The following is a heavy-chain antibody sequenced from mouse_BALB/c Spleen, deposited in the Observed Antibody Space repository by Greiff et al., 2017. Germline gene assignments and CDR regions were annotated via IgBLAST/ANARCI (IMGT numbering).Heavy chain of an antibody. Sequence: QVQLQQSGAELVRPGTSVKVSCKASGYAFTNYLIEWVKQRPGQGLEWIGVINPGSGGTNYNEKFKGKATLTADKSSSTAYMQLSSLTSDDSAVYFCARSMITTGAWFAYWGQGTLVTVSA. CDR2: INPGSGGT. CDR1: GYAFTNYL. V-gene: IGHV1-54*01. D-gene: IGHD2-4*01. CDR3: ARSMITTGAWFAY. J-gene: IGHJ3*01.